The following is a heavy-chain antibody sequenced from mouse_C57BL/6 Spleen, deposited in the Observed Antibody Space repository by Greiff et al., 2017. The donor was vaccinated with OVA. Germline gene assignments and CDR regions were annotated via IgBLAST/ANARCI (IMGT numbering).Heavy chain of an antibody. Sequence: QVQLKESGAELARPGASVKLSCKASGYTFTSYGISWVKQRTGQGLEWIGEIYPRSGNTYYNEKFKGKATLTADKSSSTAYMELRSLTSEDSAVYFCARPYDGYPAWFAYWGQGTLVTVSA. CDR1: GYTFTSYG. D-gene: IGHD2-3*01. CDR3: ARPYDGYPAWFAY. J-gene: IGHJ3*01. CDR2: IYPRSGNT. V-gene: IGHV1-81*01.